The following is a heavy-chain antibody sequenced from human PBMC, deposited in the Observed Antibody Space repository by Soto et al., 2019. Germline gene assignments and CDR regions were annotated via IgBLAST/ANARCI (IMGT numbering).Heavy chain of an antibody. Sequence: IRQPPGKGLEWIGEINHSGSTNYNPSLKSRVTISVDTSKNQFSLKLSSVTAADTAVYYCARGRVLRFLEWLSAPGYYYYYGMDVWGQGTTVTVSS. V-gene: IGHV4-34*01. CDR2: INHSGST. D-gene: IGHD3-3*01. J-gene: IGHJ6*02. CDR3: ARGRVLRFLEWLSAPGYYYYYGMDV.